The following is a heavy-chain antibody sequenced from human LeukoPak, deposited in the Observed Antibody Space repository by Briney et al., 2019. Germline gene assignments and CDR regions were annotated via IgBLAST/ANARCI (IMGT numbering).Heavy chain of an antibody. V-gene: IGHV1-18*01. D-gene: IGHD4-23*01. CDR2: ISAYNGNT. CDR3: ARDLPYGGNSPPDY. CDR1: GYTFTSYG. J-gene: IGHJ4*02. Sequence: ASVTVSCKASGYTFTSYGISWVRQAPGQGLEWMGWISAYNGNTNYAQKLQGRVTMTTDTSTSTAYMELRSLRSDDTAVYYCARDLPYGGNSPPDYWGQGTLVTVSS.